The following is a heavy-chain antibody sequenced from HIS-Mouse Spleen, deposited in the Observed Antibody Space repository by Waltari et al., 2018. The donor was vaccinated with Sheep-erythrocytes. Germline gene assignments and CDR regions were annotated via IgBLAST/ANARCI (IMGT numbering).Heavy chain of an antibody. D-gene: IGHD2-21*01. CDR2: IYSGGST. V-gene: IGHV3-53*01. CDR1: GFTVSSNY. J-gene: IGHJ4*02. CDR3: ARGAIPWQLGLLD. Sequence: EVQLVESGGGLIQPGGSLRFSCAASGFTVSSNYMGWVRQAPGKGLEWVSVIYSGGSTYYADSVKGRFTISRDNSKNTLYLQMNSLRAEDTAVYYCARGAIPWQLGLLDWGQGTLVTVSS.